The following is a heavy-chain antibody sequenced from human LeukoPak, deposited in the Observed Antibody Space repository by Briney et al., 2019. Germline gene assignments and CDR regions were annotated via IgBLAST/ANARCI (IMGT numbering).Heavy chain of an antibody. Sequence: GESLKISCKGSGHTFSISWIGWVRQKPGEGLEWMGIIYVGDSDTRYNPSFQGQVTISANRSTSTAYLQWSSLKSSDTAIYYCARCGHYDAYRVWGQGTLVSVSS. CDR2: IYVGDSDT. CDR1: GHTFSISW. CDR3: ARCGHYDAYRV. D-gene: IGHD2-21*02. V-gene: IGHV5-51*01. J-gene: IGHJ3*01.